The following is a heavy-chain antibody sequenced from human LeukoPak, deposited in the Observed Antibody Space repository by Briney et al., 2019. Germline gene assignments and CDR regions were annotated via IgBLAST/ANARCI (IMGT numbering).Heavy chain of an antibody. D-gene: IGHD1-26*01. CDR3: ARDLGGSYYFGPREYFQH. J-gene: IGHJ1*01. CDR2: ISGSGGST. CDR1: GFTFSSYA. Sequence: TGGSLRLSCAASGFTFSSYAMSWVRQAPGKGLEWVSAISGSGGSTYYADSVKGRFTISRDNSKNTLYLQMNSLRDEDTAVYYCARDLGGSYYFGPREYFQHWGQGTLVTVSS. V-gene: IGHV3-23*01.